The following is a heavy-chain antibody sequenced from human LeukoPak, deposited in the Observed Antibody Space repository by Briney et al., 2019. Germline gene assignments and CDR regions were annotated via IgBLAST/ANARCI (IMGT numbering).Heavy chain of an antibody. V-gene: IGHV3-48*04. D-gene: IGHD4-17*01. CDR2: ISSSGSTI. CDR3: ARGRYGDYGFDY. Sequence: GGSLRLSCAASGFTFSGYSMNWVRQAPGKGLEWVSYISSSGSTIYYADSVKGRFTISRDNAKNSLYLQMNSLRAEDTAVYYCARGRYGDYGFDYWGQGTLVTVSS. J-gene: IGHJ4*02. CDR1: GFTFSGYS.